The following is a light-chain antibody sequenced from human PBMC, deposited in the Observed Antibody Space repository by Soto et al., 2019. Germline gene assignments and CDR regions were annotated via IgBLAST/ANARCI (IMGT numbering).Light chain of an antibody. V-gene: IGKV3-20*01. CDR3: QQYLSAPIT. CDR1: QSISSS. J-gene: IGKJ5*01. CDR2: GAS. Sequence: EIVLTQSPGTLSLSPGERATLSCRASQSISSSLAWYQQKTGQAPRLLISGASSRATGIPDRFSGSGSGTDFSLTISRLEPEDFALFYCQQYLSAPITFGRGTRLEIK.